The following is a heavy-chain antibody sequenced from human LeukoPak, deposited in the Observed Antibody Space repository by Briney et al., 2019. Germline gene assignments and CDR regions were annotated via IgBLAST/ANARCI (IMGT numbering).Heavy chain of an antibody. V-gene: IGHV3-33*01. CDR2: IWYDGNNN. CDR1: KFNFSNYG. D-gene: IGHD2-15*01. Sequence: GGSLRLSCSASKFNFSNYGIHWVRQAPDKGLEWVAVIWYDGNNNYHADSVKGRFTTSRDNSKNTLNLQMNSLRAEDTAVYYCARGLLGYCSGGSCQNDAFDIWGQGTMVTVSS. J-gene: IGHJ3*02. CDR3: ARGLLGYCSGGSCQNDAFDI.